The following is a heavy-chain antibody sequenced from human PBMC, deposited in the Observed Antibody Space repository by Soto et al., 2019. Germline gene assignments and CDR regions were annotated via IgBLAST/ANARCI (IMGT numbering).Heavy chain of an antibody. CDR1: GFTFSSYA. D-gene: IGHD3-22*01. CDR2: ISYDGSDK. Sequence: GSLRLSCAASGFTFSSYAMHWVRQAPGKGLEWVALISYDGSDKDYADSVKGRYTISRDNSRNTLFLQMNSLRAEDTAVYYCARDYYKYYDSSGYYRSPAYWGQGTLVTVSS. V-gene: IGHV3-30-3*01. CDR3: ARDYYKYYDSSGYYRSPAY. J-gene: IGHJ4*02.